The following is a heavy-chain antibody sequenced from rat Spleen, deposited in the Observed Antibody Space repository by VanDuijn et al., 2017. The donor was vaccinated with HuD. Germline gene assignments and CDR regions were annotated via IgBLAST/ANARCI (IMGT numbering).Heavy chain of an antibody. Sequence: QVQLKESGPGLVQPSQTLSLTCPVSGFSLPSYHVSWVRQPPGKGLEWIAAISSGGSTYYNSALKSRLSISRDTSKSQVLLKMNSLQTDDTAIYFCTRGLGDFWGQGVMVTVSS. J-gene: IGHJ2*01. D-gene: IGHD5-1*01. V-gene: IGHV2-15*01. CDR2: ISSGGST. CDR3: TRGLGDF. CDR1: GFSLPSYH.